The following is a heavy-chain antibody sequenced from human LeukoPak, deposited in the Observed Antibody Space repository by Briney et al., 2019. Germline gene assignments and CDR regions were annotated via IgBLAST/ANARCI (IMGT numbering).Heavy chain of an antibody. Sequence: KPSETLSLTCTVSGDSLSGNYWTWIRQPAGKGLEWIGRIYNSGSTNYNPSLKSRVAMSVDTSRNLFSLNLRSVTAADTAVYYCARVPRYCTGSSYWDYYYYMDVWGTGTTVTVSS. CDR2: IYNSGST. CDR1: GDSLSGNY. D-gene: IGHD2-8*02. V-gene: IGHV4-4*07. CDR3: ARVPRYCTGSSYWDYYYYMDV. J-gene: IGHJ6*03.